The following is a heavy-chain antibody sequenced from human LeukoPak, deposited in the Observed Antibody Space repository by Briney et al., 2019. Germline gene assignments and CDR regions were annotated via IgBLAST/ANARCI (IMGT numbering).Heavy chain of an antibody. V-gene: IGHV5-51*01. CDR1: GYSFSNYW. J-gene: IGHJ4*02. D-gene: IGHD4-11*01. Sequence: GESLKISCQASGYSFSNYWISWVRQLPDKGLKWMAIIYPGDSDIRYSPSSQGRVTISADKSINTAYLQWSSLKASDTAIYYCARLQSLATVAFFFDSWGQGTLVTVSS. CDR2: IYPGDSDI. CDR3: ARLQSLATVAFFFDS.